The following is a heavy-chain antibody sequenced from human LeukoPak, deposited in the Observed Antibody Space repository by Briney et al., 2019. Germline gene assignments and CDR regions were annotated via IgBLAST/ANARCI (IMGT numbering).Heavy chain of an antibody. V-gene: IGHV4-59*08. Sequence: SETLSLTCTVSGGSISSYYWSWIRQPPGKGLEWIGYIYYSGSTNYNPSLKSRVTISVNTSKNQFSLKLSSVTAADTAVYYCARQSFGVRGVHFDYWGQGTLVTVSS. CDR3: ARQSFGVRGVHFDY. J-gene: IGHJ4*02. D-gene: IGHD3-10*01. CDR1: GGSISSYY. CDR2: IYYSGST.